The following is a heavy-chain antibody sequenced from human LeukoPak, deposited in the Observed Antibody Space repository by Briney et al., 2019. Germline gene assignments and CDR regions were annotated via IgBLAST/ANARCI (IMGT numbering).Heavy chain of an antibody. J-gene: IGHJ4*02. V-gene: IGHV4-39*01. Sequence: SETLSLTCTVSGGSISSSSYYWGWIRQPPGKGLEWIGSIYYSGSTYYNPSLKSRVTISVDTSKNQFSLKLSSVTAADTAVYYCARAEKEYYYSSGWLRFDYWGQGTLVTVSS. CDR3: ARAEKEYYYSSGWLRFDY. D-gene: IGHD6-19*01. CDR2: IYYSGST. CDR1: GGSISSSSYY.